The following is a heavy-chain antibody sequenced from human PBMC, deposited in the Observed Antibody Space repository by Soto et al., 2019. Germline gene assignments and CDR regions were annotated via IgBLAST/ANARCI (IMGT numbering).Heavy chain of an antibody. CDR1: GASISTYY. J-gene: IGHJ5*02. D-gene: IGHD2-21*02. CDR3: ARHPSDFWFDP. Sequence: NPSETLSLTCTVSGASISTYYWSWIRQPPGKGLEWIGYIYYSGSTNYNPSLKSRVTISVDTSKNQFSLKLSSVTAADTAVYYCARHPSDFWFDPWGQGTLVTVSS. CDR2: IYYSGST. V-gene: IGHV4-59*08.